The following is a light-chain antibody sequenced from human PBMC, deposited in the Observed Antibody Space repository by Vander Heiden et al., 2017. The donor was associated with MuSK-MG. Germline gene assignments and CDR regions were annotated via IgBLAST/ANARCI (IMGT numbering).Light chain of an antibody. CDR3: QSADSSGTYVV. V-gene: IGLV3-25*03. J-gene: IGLJ2*01. Sequence: SYELPQPPSVSVSPGPTARITCSGDALPKQYAYWYQQKPGQAPVLVIYKDSERPSGIPERFSGSSSGTTVTLTISGVQAEDEADYYCQSADSSGTYVVFGGGTKLTVL. CDR1: ALPKQY. CDR2: KDS.